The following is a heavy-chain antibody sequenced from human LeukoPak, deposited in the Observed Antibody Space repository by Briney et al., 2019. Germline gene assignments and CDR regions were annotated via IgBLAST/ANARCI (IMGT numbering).Heavy chain of an antibody. J-gene: IGHJ4*02. Sequence: QSGGSLRLSCAASGCTFNSYWMHWVRQAPGKGLVWVSRITSDGSTTSYADSVKGRFTISRDNAKNTLYLQMNSLRDEDTAVYYCARDGSLPDYWGQGTLVTVSS. V-gene: IGHV3-74*01. CDR1: GCTFNSYW. CDR2: ITSDGSTT. D-gene: IGHD2-15*01. CDR3: ARDGSLPDY.